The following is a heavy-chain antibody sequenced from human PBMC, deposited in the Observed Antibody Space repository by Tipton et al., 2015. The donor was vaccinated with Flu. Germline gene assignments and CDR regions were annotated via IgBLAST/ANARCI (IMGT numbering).Heavy chain of an antibody. CDR2: IYYSGST. CDR1: GGSISSYY. Sequence: TLSLTCTVSGGSISSYYWSWIRQPPGKGLEWIGYIYYSGSTNYNPSLKSRVTISVDTSKNQFSLKLSSVTAADTAVYYCARRYYDSSGPIDYWGQGTLVTVSS. D-gene: IGHD3-22*01. CDR3: ARRYYDSSGPIDY. V-gene: IGHV4-59*01. J-gene: IGHJ4*02.